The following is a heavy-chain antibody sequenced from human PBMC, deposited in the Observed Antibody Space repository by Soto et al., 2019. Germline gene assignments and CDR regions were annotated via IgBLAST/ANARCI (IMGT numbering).Heavy chain of an antibody. Sequence: QVQLQESGPGLVKPSETLSLSCTVSGGSISSYYWSWFRQSPGKRMEWIGYVHHSLGSSSHPSLPGRVAISLVASKSQFSLTVTSVTATHRSVNSCALQGFEPLHCLVDVWGQGTTVTVSS. CDR1: GGSISSYY. CDR3: ALQGFEPLHCLVDV. V-gene: IGHV4-59*08. J-gene: IGHJ6*02. D-gene: IGHD2-15*01. CDR2: VHHSLGS.